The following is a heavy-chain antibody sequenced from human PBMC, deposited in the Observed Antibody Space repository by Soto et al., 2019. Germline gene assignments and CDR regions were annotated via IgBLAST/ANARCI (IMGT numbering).Heavy chain of an antibody. D-gene: IGHD1-26*01. CDR2: IRSRTDNYAT. CDR1: GFVFSGSA. Sequence: EVQLVESGGGLVQPGGSLKLSCAASGFVFSGSAMHWVRQASGKGLEWVGRIRSRTDNYATAYAASVKGRFTISRDDSSNTAFLQMNSLKTEDTAVYYCSRLAEWEYYYGMDVWGQRTTVTVSS. V-gene: IGHV3-73*02. CDR3: SRLAEWEYYYGMDV. J-gene: IGHJ6*02.